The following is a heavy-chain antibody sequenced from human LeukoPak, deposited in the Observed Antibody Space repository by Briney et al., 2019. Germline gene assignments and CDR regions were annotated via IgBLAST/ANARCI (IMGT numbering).Heavy chain of an antibody. V-gene: IGHV1-2*02. D-gene: IGHD3-10*01. CDR2: INPNSGGT. CDR1: GYTFTGYY. Sequence: GASVKVSCKASGYTFTGYYMHWVRQAPGQGLEWMGWINPNSGGTNYAQKFQGRVTMTRDTSISTAYMELSRLRSDDTAVYYCARDEFTMVRGVTTILWGQGTLVTVSS. CDR3: ARDEFTMVRGVTTIL. J-gene: IGHJ4*02.